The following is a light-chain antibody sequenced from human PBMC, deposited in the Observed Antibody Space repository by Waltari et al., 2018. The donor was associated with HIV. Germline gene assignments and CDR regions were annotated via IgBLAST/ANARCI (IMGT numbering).Light chain of an antibody. J-gene: IGLJ3*02. CDR3: SSYTNSRTLWV. V-gene: IGLV2-14*03. CDR2: EVR. CDR1: NGDIGGYDF. Sequence: LTQPASVSGSPGQSITISCTGTNGDIGGYDFVSWYQQYPGKAPKFIIYEVRNRPSGLSLRFSGSKSGNTASLTISGLQAEDEATYYCSSYTNSRTLWVFGGGTRLTVL.